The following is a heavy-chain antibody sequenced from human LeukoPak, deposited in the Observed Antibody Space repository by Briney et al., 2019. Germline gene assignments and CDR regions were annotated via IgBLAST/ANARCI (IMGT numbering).Heavy chain of an antibody. CDR3: AKMEGQRLYDYCMDV. CDR1: GFAFSNFA. V-gene: IGHV3-23*01. D-gene: IGHD3-3*01. J-gene: IGHJ6*03. Sequence: PPGGSLRLSCAASGFAFSNFAMSWVRQAPGKGLEWVSAMSGSGYYTYYVESVKGRFTISRDNSKNTLYLHMNSLRADDTAVYYCAKMEGQRLYDYCMDVWGRGTTVTVSS. CDR2: MSGSGYYT.